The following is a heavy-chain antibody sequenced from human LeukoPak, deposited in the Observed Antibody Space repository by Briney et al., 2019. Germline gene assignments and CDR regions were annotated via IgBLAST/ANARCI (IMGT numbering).Heavy chain of an antibody. Sequence: GGSLRLSCAASGFTFSSYWMSWVRQAPGKGLEWVANIKQDGSEKYYVDSVRSRFTISRDNAKNSLYLQMNSLRAEDTAVYYCARGRWIQIWPSDYFDYWGQGTLVTVSS. CDR2: IKQDGSEK. V-gene: IGHV3-7*01. J-gene: IGHJ4*02. CDR1: GFTFSSYW. CDR3: ARGRWIQIWPSDYFDY. D-gene: IGHD5-18*01.